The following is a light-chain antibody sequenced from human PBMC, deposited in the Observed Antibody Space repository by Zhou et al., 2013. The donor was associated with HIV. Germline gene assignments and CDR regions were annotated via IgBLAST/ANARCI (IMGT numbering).Light chain of an antibody. CDR3: QQYHNRPPALT. CDR2: GAS. J-gene: IGKJ4*01. V-gene: IGKV3-15*01. CDR1: ESISRN. Sequence: IVLTQSPVTLYVSPGGRATLSCRASESISRNLAWYQHRSGQPPRLLIYGASSRATGVPARFSGSRSGTEFTLTISSMQSEDFAVYYCQQYHNRPPALTFGGGTEVEIK.